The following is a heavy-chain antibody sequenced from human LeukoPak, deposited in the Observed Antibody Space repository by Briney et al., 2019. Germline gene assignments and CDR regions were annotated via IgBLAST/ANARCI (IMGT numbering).Heavy chain of an antibody. Sequence: GGPLRLSCAASGLTFPNYVMSWVRQAPGKGLEWVSSISSSSSYIYYADSVKGRFTISRDNAKNTLYLQINSLRAEDSALYYCAKDPYNILTGYRYYFDCWGQGTLVTVSS. D-gene: IGHD3-9*01. CDR1: GLTFPNYV. J-gene: IGHJ4*02. CDR2: ISSSSSYI. V-gene: IGHV3-21*04. CDR3: AKDPYNILTGYRYYFDC.